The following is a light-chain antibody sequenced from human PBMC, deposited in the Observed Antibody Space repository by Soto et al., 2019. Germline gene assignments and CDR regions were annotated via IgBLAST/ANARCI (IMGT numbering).Light chain of an antibody. V-gene: IGLV2-11*01. Sequence: VLTQPRSVSGSPGQSVTISCTGTSSDVGGYNYVSWYQQHPGKAPKLMIYDVSKRPSGVPDRFSGSKSGNTASLTISGLQAEDEADYYCCSYAGSYTLYVFGTGTKVTVL. CDR2: DVS. CDR1: SSDVGGYNY. CDR3: CSYAGSYTLYV. J-gene: IGLJ1*01.